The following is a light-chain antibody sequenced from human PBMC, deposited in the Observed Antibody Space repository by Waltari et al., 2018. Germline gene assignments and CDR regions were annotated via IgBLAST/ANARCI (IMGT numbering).Light chain of an antibody. CDR1: SSHIGAYNF. CDR3: SSYTISRTRV. Sequence: QSALTHPASVSGSPGQSIPISCTGPSSHIGAYNFVSWYQQPPGKAPKLMIHDVSNRPAGVSNRFSGSKSGNTASLTISGLQTEDEADYYCSSYTISRTRVFGGGTKLTVL. CDR2: DVS. J-gene: IGLJ3*02. V-gene: IGLV2-14*03.